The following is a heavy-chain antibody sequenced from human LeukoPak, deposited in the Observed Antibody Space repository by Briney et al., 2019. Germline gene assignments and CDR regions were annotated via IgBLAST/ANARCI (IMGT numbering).Heavy chain of an antibody. CDR3: ARLYSSSWDDYFDC. CDR1: GFTFSSYW. J-gene: IGHJ4*02. Sequence: GGSLRLSCAASGFTFSSYWMSWVRQAPGKGLEWVANIKQDGSEKYYVDSVKGRFTISRDNAKNSLYLQMNSLRAEDTAVYYCARLYSSSWDDYFDCWGQGTLVTVSS. CDR2: IKQDGSEK. V-gene: IGHV3-7*01. D-gene: IGHD6-13*01.